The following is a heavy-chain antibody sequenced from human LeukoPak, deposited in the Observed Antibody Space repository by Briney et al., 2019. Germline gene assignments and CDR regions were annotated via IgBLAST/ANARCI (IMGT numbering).Heavy chain of an antibody. Sequence: SETLSLTCTVSGGSISSGSYYWSWIRQPAGKGLEWIGRIYTSGSTNYNPSLKSRVTISVDTSKNQFSLKLSSVTAADTAVYYCARGIFSSGWSDYWGQGTLVTVSS. CDR2: IYTSGST. CDR3: ARGIFSSGWSDY. J-gene: IGHJ4*02. D-gene: IGHD6-19*01. CDR1: GGSISSGSYY. V-gene: IGHV4-61*02.